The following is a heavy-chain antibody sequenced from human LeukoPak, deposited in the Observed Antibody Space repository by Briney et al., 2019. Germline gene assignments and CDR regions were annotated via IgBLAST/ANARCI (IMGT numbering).Heavy chain of an antibody. J-gene: IGHJ4*02. Sequence: PSETLSLTCAVSGGTFSGYYWSWIRQPPGKGLEWIGEINHSGSANYKPSLKSRVTISVDTSKKQFSLKLNYVTAADTAVYYCARGIATRPCYCDYWGQGTLVTVSS. V-gene: IGHV4-34*01. CDR1: GGTFSGYY. CDR3: ARGIATRPCYCDY. CDR2: INHSGSA. D-gene: IGHD6-6*01.